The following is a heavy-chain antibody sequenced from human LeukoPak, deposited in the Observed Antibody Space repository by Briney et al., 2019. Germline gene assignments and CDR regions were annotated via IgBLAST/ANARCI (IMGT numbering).Heavy chain of an antibody. J-gene: IGHJ4*02. D-gene: IGHD3-3*01. CDR2: INANSGGT. V-gene: IGHV1-2*02. Sequence: ASVKVSCKASGYTFTGYYMHWVRQAPGQGLEWMGWINANSGGTNYAQKFQGRVTMTRDTSISTAYMELSRLRSDDTAVYYCARNQARNYYDFWSGGLLFDYWGQGTLVTVSS. CDR1: GYTFTGYY. CDR3: ARNQARNYYDFWSGGLLFDY.